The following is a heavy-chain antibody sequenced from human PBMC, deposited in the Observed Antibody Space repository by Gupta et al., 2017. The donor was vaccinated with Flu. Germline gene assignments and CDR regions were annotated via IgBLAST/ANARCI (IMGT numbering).Heavy chain of an antibody. V-gene: IGHV4-34*01. CDR3: TRLGGFTVGYNWFDP. CDR2: IDHSGGT. CDR1: NASLSGSY. J-gene: IGHJ5*02. Sequence: QVQLQQWGAGLLKPSETLSLTCAVYNASLSGSYWSCIRQPPGKGPEWIGEIDHSGGTNYNPSLKSRVTMSVDTSKNQFALNLYSVTAADTAIYYCTRLGGFTVGYNWFDPWGQGTLVTVSS. D-gene: IGHD4-11*01.